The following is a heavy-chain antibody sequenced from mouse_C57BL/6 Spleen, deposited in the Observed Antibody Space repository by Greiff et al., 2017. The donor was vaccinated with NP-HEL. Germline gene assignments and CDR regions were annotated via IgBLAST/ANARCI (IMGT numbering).Heavy chain of an antibody. D-gene: IGHD2-10*01. CDR1: GYTFTSYW. V-gene: IGHV1-64*01. CDR2: IHPYSGST. J-gene: IGHJ2*01. Sequence: QVQLQQSGAELVKPGASVKLSCKASGYTFTSYWMHWVKQRPGQGLEWIGMIHPYSGSTNYNEKFKSKATLTVDKSSSTAYMQLSSLTSEDSAVYYCATPYSDFDYWGQGTTLTVSS. CDR3: ATPYSDFDY.